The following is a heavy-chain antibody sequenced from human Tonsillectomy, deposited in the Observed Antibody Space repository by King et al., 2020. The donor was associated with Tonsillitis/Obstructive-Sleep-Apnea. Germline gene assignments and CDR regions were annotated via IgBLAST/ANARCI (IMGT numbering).Heavy chain of an antibody. CDR3: ARMKRTYYYYMDV. J-gene: IGHJ6*03. CDR2: IFSNDEK. CDR1: GFSLSSRRMG. V-gene: IGHV2-26*01. D-gene: IGHD1-7*01. Sequence: VTLKESGPVLVKPTETLTLTCTVSGFSLSSRRMGVSWIRQPPGKALEWLAHIFSNDEKSYTTSLKSRLTISKHTPKSQVVLTMTNMDPVDTATYYCARMKRTYYYYMDVWGNGTTDTVS.